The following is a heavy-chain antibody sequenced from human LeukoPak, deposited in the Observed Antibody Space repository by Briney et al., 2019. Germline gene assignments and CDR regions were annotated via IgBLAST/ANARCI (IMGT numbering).Heavy chain of an antibody. Sequence: GGSLRLSCAASGFTVSSNYMSWVRQAPGEGLEWVSVIYSGGSTYYADSVKGRFTISRDNSKNTLYLQMNSLRAEDTAVYYCASGGSSGMGHFDYWGQGTLVTVSS. CDR2: IYSGGST. CDR3: ASGGSSGMGHFDY. D-gene: IGHD6-13*01. V-gene: IGHV3-66*01. CDR1: GFTVSSNY. J-gene: IGHJ4*02.